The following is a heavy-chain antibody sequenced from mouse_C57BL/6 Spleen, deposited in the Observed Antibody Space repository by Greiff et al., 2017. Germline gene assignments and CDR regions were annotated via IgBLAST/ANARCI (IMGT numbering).Heavy chain of an antibody. CDR1: GFTFSNYW. V-gene: IGHV6-3*01. CDR2: ISSKSENYAT. Sequence: EVKVEESGGGLVQPGGSMKLSCVASGFTFSNYWMNWVRQSPEKGLEWVAQISSKSENYATHYAESVKGRLTISRDVSKSSGYLQKNNLRAEDSVIYCCTEQLRLSGLAYWGQGTLVTVSA. D-gene: IGHD3-2*02. CDR3: TEQLRLSGLAY. J-gene: IGHJ3*01.